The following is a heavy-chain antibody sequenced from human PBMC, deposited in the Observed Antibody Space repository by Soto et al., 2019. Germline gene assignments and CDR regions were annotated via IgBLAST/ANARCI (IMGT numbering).Heavy chain of an antibody. V-gene: IGHV1-18*04. Sequence: SVKVSCKASGYTFTSYGISWVRQAPGQGLEWMGWISAYNGNTNYAQKLQGRVTMTTDTSTSTAYMELRSLRSDDTAVYYCARKTYYDILTGRYYFDYWGQGTLVTVSS. CDR2: ISAYNGNT. CDR3: ARKTYYDILTGRYYFDY. CDR1: GYTFTSYG. D-gene: IGHD3-9*01. J-gene: IGHJ4*02.